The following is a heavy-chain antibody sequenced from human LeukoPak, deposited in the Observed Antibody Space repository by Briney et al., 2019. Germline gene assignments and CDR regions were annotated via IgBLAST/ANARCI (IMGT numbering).Heavy chain of an antibody. CDR2: SRNKANSHTT. D-gene: IGHD3-22*01. J-gene: IGHJ4*02. Sequence: GGSLRLSCAASGFTFSDYYMDWVRQAPGEGLEWVGRSRNKANSHTTEYAASVKDRFTISRDDSENSLYVQMNNLKTEDTAVYYCARNRFVSSTYYSDYWGQGTLVTVSS. CDR3: ARNRFVSSTYYSDY. V-gene: IGHV3-72*01. CDR1: GFTFSDYY.